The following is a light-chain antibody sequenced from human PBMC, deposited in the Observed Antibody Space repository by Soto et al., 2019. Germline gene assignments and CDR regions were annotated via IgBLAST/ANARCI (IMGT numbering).Light chain of an antibody. Sequence: DSVWTQSPATLSLSPGERATLSCRAIQTVCSNYLAWYRHKPGQPPRLLIYGASSMATGIPDRVSGSGSGTDFTLNISGLEPEDFGVNYWQQYCSSPCTFGQGTKLEIK. V-gene: IGKV3-20*01. CDR3: QQYCSSPCT. CDR2: GAS. CDR1: QTVCSNY. J-gene: IGKJ2*02.